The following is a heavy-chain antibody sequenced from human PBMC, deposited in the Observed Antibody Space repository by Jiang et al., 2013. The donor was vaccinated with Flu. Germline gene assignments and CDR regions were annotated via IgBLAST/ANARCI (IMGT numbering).Heavy chain of an antibody. CDR1: GDSVSSSSYY. Sequence: GPGLVKPSETLSLTCSVSGDSVSSSSYYWGWIRQPPGKGLEWIGSIYLSGNTYYNPSLKSRISISVDTSSNQFSLRLSSVTAADTAVYYCATTPYVLVFGAVAPFDYWGQGTLVTVSS. CDR2: IYLSGNT. CDR3: ATTPYVLVFGAVAPFDY. V-gene: IGHV4-39*07. J-gene: IGHJ4*02. D-gene: IGHD3-3*01.